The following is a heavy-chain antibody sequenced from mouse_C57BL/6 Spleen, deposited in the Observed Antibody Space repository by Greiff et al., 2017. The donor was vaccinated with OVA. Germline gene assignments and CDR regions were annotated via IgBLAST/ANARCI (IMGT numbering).Heavy chain of an antibody. J-gene: IGHJ4*01. CDR1: GFSLTSYG. CDR3: AGRGIYDGYYGAMDY. V-gene: IGHV2-2*01. CDR2: IWSGGSP. Sequence: VQLKQSGPGLVQPSQSLSITCTVSGFSLTSYGVHWVRQSPGKGLEWLGVIWSGGSPDYNETFFSRQSISKDNSKSQVFFKMNSLQAHDTAIYYYAGRGIYDGYYGAMDYWGQGTSVTVSS. D-gene: IGHD2-3*01.